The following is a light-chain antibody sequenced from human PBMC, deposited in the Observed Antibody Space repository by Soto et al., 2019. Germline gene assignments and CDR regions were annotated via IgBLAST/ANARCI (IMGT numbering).Light chain of an antibody. Sequence: SYELTQPPSVSVSPGQTASISCSGDKLGEKYACWYQLKPGQSPVLVIYQDNKRPSGIPERFSGSNSGNTATLTISGTQAMDEADYYCQAWDSRTYVFGTGTKLTVL. CDR3: QAWDSRTYV. CDR2: QDN. V-gene: IGLV3-1*01. J-gene: IGLJ1*01. CDR1: KLGEKY.